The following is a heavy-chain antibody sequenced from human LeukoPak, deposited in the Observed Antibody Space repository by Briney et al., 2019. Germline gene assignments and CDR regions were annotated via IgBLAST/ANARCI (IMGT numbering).Heavy chain of an antibody. V-gene: IGHV3-9*01. J-gene: IGHJ4*02. D-gene: IGHD4-23*01. CDR1: GFTFDDHA. Sequence: PGGSLRLSCAASGFTFDDHAMHWVRQAPGKGLEWVSGISWNSGSIGYADSVKGRFTISRDNAKNSLYLQMNSLRAEDTALYYCARSYGGAYYFDYWGQGTLVTVSS. CDR2: ISWNSGSI. CDR3: ARSYGGAYYFDY.